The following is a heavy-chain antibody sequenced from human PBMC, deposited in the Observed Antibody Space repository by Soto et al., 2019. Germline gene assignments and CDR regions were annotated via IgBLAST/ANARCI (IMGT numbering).Heavy chain of an antibody. CDR1: GFTFSDYY. J-gene: IGHJ4*02. CDR2: ISSSGSTI. V-gene: IGHV3-11*01. CDR3: ARVFGSGSGWYYSSPDY. D-gene: IGHD6-19*01. Sequence: GSLRLSCAASGFTFSDYYMSWIRQAPGKVLEWVSYISSSGSTIYYADSVKGRFTISRDNAKNSLYLQMNSLRAEDTAVYYCARVFGSGSGWYYSSPDYWGQGXLVTVSS.